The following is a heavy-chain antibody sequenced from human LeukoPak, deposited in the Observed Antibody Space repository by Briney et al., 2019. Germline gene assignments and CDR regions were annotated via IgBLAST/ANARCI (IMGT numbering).Heavy chain of an antibody. J-gene: IGHJ4*02. Sequence: GASVKVSCKASGYTFTAYSMHWVRQAPGQGLEWMGWIKPNSGGTNYAQKFQGRVTMTRDTSISTAYMELSSLRSEGTAVYYCATEGKMVRGVYTDFWGQGTLVTVSS. V-gene: IGHV1-2*02. CDR2: IKPNSGGT. CDR1: GYTFTAYS. D-gene: IGHD3-10*01. CDR3: ATEGKMVRGVYTDF.